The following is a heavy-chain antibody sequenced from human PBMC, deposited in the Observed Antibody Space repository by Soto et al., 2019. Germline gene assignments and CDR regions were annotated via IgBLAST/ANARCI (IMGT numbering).Heavy chain of an antibody. V-gene: IGHV1-2*04. Sequence: ASVKVSCKASGYTFTGYYMHWVRQAPGQGLEWMGWINPNSGGTNYAQKFQGWVTMTRDTAISTAYMELGRLRSDDTAVYYCARVSSGRTAGTYGMDVWGQGTTVTVSS. CDR2: INPNSGGT. CDR3: ARVSSGRTAGTYGMDV. J-gene: IGHJ6*02. CDR1: GYTFTGYY. D-gene: IGHD6-13*01.